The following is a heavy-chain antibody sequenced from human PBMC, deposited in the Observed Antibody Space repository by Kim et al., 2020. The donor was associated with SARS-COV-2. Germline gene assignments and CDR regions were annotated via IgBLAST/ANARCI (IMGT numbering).Heavy chain of an antibody. V-gene: IGHV3-48*03. CDR2: ISSSGSTI. Sequence: GGSLRLSCAASGFTFSSYEMNWVRLAPWKGLEWVSYISSSGSTIYYADSVKGRFTISRDNAKNSLYLQMNSLRAEDTAVYYCARGGVLRNVDIVVVVAAAVFDYWGQGTLVTVSS. J-gene: IGHJ4*02. D-gene: IGHD2-15*01. CDR3: ARGGVLRNVDIVVVVAAAVFDY. CDR1: GFTFSSYE.